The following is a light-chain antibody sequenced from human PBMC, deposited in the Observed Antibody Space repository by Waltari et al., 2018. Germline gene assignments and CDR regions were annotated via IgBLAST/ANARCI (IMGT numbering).Light chain of an antibody. CDR3: QQHDNLPLT. V-gene: IGKV1-33*01. Sequence: DIQMTQSPSSLSASVGDRVTITCRASQSISSYLNWYQQKPGKAPKLLIYTASNLETGVPSRFSGSGSGTDFTVTISSLQPEDIATYYFQQHDNLPLTFGPGTKVEIK. J-gene: IGKJ3*01. CDR2: TAS. CDR1: QSISSY.